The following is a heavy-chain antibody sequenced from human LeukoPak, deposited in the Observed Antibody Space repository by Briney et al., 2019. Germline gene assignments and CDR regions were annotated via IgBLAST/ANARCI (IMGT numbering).Heavy chain of an antibody. D-gene: IGHD2-15*01. J-gene: IGHJ4*02. CDR3: ARTPPYRYYFDY. CDR2: INHSGST. V-gene: IGHV4-34*01. CDR1: GGSFSGYY. Sequence: PSETLSLTCAVYGGSFSGYYWSWIRQPPGKGLEWIGEINHSGSTNYNPSLKSRVTISVDTSKNQFSLKLSSVTAADTAVYYCARTPPYRYYFDYWGQGTLVTVSS.